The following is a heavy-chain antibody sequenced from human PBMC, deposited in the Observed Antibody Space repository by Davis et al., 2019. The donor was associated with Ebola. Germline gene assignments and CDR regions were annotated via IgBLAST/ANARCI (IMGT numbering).Heavy chain of an antibody. CDR1: GYTFTSYG. Sequence: ASVKVSCKASGYTFTSYGISWVRQAPGQGLEWMGWISAYNGNTNYAQKLQGRVTMATDTSTSTAYMELRSLRSDDTAVYYCARANYDFWSGSHLGNWFDPWGQGTLVTVSS. D-gene: IGHD3-3*01. CDR3: ARANYDFWSGSHLGNWFDP. V-gene: IGHV1-18*01. J-gene: IGHJ5*02. CDR2: ISAYNGNT.